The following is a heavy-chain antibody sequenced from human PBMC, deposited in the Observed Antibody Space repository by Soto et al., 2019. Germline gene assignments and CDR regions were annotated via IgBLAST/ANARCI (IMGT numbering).Heavy chain of an antibody. D-gene: IGHD5-12*01. CDR2: IIPIFGTA. J-gene: IGHJ6*02. CDR1: GGTFSSYA. CDR3: ARRGEAGWLQLRDYYYYGMDV. Sequence: QVQLVQSGAEVQKPGSSVKVSCKASGGTFSSYAISWVRQAPGQGLEWMGGIIPIFGTANYAQKFQGRVTITADESTSTAYMELSSLRSEDTAVYYCARRGEAGWLQLRDYYYYGMDVWGQGTTVTVSS. V-gene: IGHV1-69*01.